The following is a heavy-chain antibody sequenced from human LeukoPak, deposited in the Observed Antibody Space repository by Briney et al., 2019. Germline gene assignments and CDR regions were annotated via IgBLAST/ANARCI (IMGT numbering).Heavy chain of an antibody. CDR3: AKEIRITMVRGAMGAFDI. CDR1: GFTFSSYG. V-gene: IGHV3-23*01. J-gene: IGHJ3*02. D-gene: IGHD3-10*01. Sequence: GGSLRLSCAASGFTFSSYGMSWVRQAPGKGLEWVSAISGSGGSTYYADSVKGRFTISRDNSKNTLYLQMNSLRAEDTAVYYCAKEIRITMVRGAMGAFDIWGQGTMVTVSS. CDR2: ISGSGGST.